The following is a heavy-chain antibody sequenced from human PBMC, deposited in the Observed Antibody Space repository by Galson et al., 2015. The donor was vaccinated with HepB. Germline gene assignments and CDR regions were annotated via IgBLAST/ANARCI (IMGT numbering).Heavy chain of an antibody. CDR1: GVSISRINW. Sequence: SETLSLTCAVSGVSISRINWWTWVRQPPGKGLEWIGEINQSDNTNYNPSLKSRVTISVDKSKNQFSLRLRSVTAADTAIYYCARAERYFDWPRGAFDIWGHGTLVTVSS. J-gene: IGHJ3*02. CDR3: ARAERYFDWPRGAFDI. D-gene: IGHD3-9*01. CDR2: INQSDNT. V-gene: IGHV4-4*02.